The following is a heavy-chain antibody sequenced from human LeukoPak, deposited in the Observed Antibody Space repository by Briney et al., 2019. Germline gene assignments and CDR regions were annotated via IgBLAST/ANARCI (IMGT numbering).Heavy chain of an antibody. D-gene: IGHD6-13*01. J-gene: IGHJ4*02. V-gene: IGHV3-23*01. CDR2: ISRSGGST. CDR1: GFPFSSYA. Sequence: GGSLGLPCAASGFPFSSYAMCWVRQAPGKGWECVAAISRSGGSTYYGDSGKGRFIISRDNSKNTQYLQRNSLRAEDTAVYYCTKSEPGTLSSSGWGQGTLVTVSS. CDR3: TKSEPGTLSSSG.